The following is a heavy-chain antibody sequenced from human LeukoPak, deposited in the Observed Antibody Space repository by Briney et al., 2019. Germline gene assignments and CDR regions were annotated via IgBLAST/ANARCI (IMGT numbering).Heavy chain of an antibody. CDR1: GYTFTGYY. J-gene: IGHJ6*02. Sequence: GASVKVSCKASGYTFTGYYMHWVRQAPGQGLEWMGWINPNSGGTNYAQKFQGRVTMTRDTSISTAYMELSRLRSDDTAVYYCARNEPNYDILTGYYDSLGMDVWGQGTTVTVSS. CDR3: ARNEPNYDILTGYYDSLGMDV. V-gene: IGHV1-2*02. D-gene: IGHD3-9*01. CDR2: INPNSGGT.